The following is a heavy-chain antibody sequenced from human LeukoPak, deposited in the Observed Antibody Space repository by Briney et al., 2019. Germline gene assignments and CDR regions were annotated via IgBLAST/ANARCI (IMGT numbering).Heavy chain of an antibody. CDR2: ISGSGGST. Sequence: PGRSLRLSCAASGFTFSSYAMSWVRQAPGKGLGRVSAISGSGGSTYYADSVKGRFTISRDNSKNTLYLQMNSLRAEDTAVYYCAKEQYYDILTGYYPSDYWGQGTLVTVSS. CDR1: GFTFSSYA. J-gene: IGHJ4*02. CDR3: AKEQYYDILTGYYPSDY. V-gene: IGHV3-23*01. D-gene: IGHD3-9*01.